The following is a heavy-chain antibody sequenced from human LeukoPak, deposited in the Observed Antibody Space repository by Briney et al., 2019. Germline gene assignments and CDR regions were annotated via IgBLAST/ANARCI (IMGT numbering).Heavy chain of an antibody. Sequence: GGSLRLSCAASGFTFTTNGMHWVRQAPGEGLEWVAFIRYDGSNKYYADSVKGRFTISRDNSKNTLYLQMNSLRAEDAAVYYCSKGGNSNYYYYMDVWGKGTTVTVSS. J-gene: IGHJ6*03. CDR2: IRYDGSNK. CDR3: SKGGNSNYYYYMDV. CDR1: GFTFTTNG. V-gene: IGHV3-30*02. D-gene: IGHD4-23*01.